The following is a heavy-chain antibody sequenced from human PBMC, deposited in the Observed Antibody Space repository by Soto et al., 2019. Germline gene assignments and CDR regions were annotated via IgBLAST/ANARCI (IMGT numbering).Heavy chain of an antibody. J-gene: IGHJ4*01. D-gene: IGHD3-16*01. V-gene: IGHV3-30-3*01. CDR1: GFSFSNYA. CDR3: AKGGSSNLSLFDY. CDR2: ISYGGSNK. Sequence: GGSLRLSCAASGFSFSNYAIHWVRQAPGKGLEWVAIISYGGSNKYYADSVKGRFTISRDNSKNTLYLQMNSLRAEDTAVYYCAKGGSSNLSLFDYWGHGTPVPAPS.